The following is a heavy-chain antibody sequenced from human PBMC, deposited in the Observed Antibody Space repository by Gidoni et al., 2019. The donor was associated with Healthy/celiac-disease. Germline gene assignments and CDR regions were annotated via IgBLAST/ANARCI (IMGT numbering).Heavy chain of an antibody. J-gene: IGHJ3*02. D-gene: IGHD2-8*01. CDR2: ISDDGSNK. Sequence: QVQLVESGGGVVQPGRSLRLSCAASGFTFSSYGMHWVRQAPGKGLEWVAVISDDGSNKYYADSVKGRFTISRDNSKNTLYLQMNSLRAEDTAVYYCAKDNVSGAFDIWGQGTMVTVSS. CDR1: GFTFSSYG. CDR3: AKDNVSGAFDI. V-gene: IGHV3-30*18.